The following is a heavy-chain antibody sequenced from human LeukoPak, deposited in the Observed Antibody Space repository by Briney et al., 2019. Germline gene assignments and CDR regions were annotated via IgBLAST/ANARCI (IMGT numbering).Heavy chain of an antibody. V-gene: IGHV4-34*01. CDR3: AGSDINTKRGHSYGPKAPGY. CDR1: GGSFSGYY. CDR2: INHSGST. D-gene: IGHD5-18*01. Sequence: SETLSLTCAVHGGSFSGYYWSWIRQPPGKGLEWIGEINHSGSTNYNPSLKSRVTISVDTSKNQFSLKLSSVTAADTAVYYCAGSDINTKRGHSYGPKAPGYWGQGTLVTVSS. J-gene: IGHJ4*02.